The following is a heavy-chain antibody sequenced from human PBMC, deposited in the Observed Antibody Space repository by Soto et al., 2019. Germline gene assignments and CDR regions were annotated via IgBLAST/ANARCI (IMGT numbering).Heavy chain of an antibody. CDR1: GFLLSTSGVG. Sequence: QITLKESGPTLVKPTQTLTLTCTFSGFLLSTSGVGVGWIRQPPGKALEWLALIYWDDDQRYSPSLKSRLTITKDTSKNQVVLTMTNMDPVDTATYYCAHLPKLALFDYWGQGTLVTVSS. V-gene: IGHV2-5*02. CDR2: IYWDDDQ. J-gene: IGHJ4*02. D-gene: IGHD2-2*01. CDR3: AHLPKLALFDY.